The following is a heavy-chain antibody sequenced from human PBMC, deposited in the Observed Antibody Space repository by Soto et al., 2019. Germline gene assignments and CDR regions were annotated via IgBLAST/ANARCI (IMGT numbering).Heavy chain of an antibody. D-gene: IGHD6-25*01. Sequence: QVQLQESGPGLVKPSETLSLTCTVSGGSISSYYWSWIRQPPGKGLEWIGSIYYRRSTNYNPSLXGGVXIXLDTSKNQFSLKLSSVTAADTAVYYCARRYSSGFAYWGQGTLVTVSS. CDR2: IYYRRST. CDR3: ARRYSSGFAY. V-gene: IGHV4-59*08. CDR1: GGSISSYY. J-gene: IGHJ4*02.